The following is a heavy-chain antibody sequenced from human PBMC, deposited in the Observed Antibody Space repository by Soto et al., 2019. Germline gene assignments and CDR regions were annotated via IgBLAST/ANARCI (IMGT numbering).Heavy chain of an antibody. J-gene: IGHJ6*02. D-gene: IGHD2-2*01. CDR1: GFTVSSNY. Sequence: GGSLRLSCAASGFTVSSNYMSWVRQAPGKGLELVSVIYSGGSTYYADSVKGRFTISRDNSKNTLYLQMNSLRAEDTAVYYCARDRGSRGYCSSTSCPYYYGIDVWGQGTTVTVS. CDR3: ARDRGSRGYCSSTSCPYYYGIDV. CDR2: IYSGGST. V-gene: IGHV3-53*01.